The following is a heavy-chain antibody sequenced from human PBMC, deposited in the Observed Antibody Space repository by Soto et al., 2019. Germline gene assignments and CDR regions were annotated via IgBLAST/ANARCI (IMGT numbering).Heavy chain of an antibody. Sequence: GGSLRLSCAASGFTFSSYAMSWVRQAPGKGLEWVSAISGSGGSTYYADSVKGRFTISRDNSKNTLYLQMNSLRAEDTAVYYGAKHGDYLSSIARHFDYWGQGTLVTVSS. V-gene: IGHV3-23*01. CDR1: GFTFSSYA. J-gene: IGHJ4*02. CDR2: ISGSGGST. D-gene: IGHD4-17*01. CDR3: AKHGDYLSSIARHFDY.